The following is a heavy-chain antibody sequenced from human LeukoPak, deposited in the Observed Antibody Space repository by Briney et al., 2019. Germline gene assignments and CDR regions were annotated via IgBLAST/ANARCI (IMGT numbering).Heavy chain of an antibody. D-gene: IGHD6-19*01. J-gene: IGHJ1*01. CDR3: ARGGWYPESFQH. V-gene: IGHV4-59*01. CDR2: IYYSGST. Sequence: SETLSLTCIVSGGSIGSYYWSWIRQPPGKGLEWIGYIYYSGSTNYNPSLKSRVTISVDTSKNQFSLKLSSVTAADTAVYYCARGGWYPESFQHWGQGALVTVSS. CDR1: GGSIGSYY.